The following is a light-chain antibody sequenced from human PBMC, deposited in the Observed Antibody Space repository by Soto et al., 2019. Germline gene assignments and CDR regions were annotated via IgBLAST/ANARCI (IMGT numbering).Light chain of an antibody. Sequence: DIQMTQSPSSLSASIGDRITITCRASQSISTYLNWYQQKPGKAPNLLIYGASTLQSGVPSRFSGRGSATDFTLTISSLQTEDFATYYCQQSFITTPLTLGGGTKVDIK. CDR2: GAS. CDR1: QSISTY. J-gene: IGKJ4*01. CDR3: QQSFITTPLT. V-gene: IGKV1-39*01.